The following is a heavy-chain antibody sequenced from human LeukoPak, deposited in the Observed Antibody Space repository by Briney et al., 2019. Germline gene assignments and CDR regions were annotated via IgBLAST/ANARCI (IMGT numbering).Heavy chain of an antibody. CDR2: IYYSGST. CDR3: ARGLGVGALNWFDP. CDR1: GGSISSSSYY. V-gene: IGHV4-39*01. D-gene: IGHD1-26*01. J-gene: IGHJ5*02. Sequence: SETLSLTCTVSGGSISSSSYYWGWIRQPPGKGLEWIGSIYYSGSTYYNPSLKSRVTISVDTSKNQFSLKLSSVTAADTAVYYCARGLGVGALNWFDPWGQGTLVTVSS.